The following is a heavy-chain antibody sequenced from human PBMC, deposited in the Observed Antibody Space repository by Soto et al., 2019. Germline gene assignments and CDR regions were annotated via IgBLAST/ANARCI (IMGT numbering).Heavy chain of an antibody. CDR2: IYYSGST. D-gene: IGHD4-17*01. V-gene: IGHV4-59*01. CDR1: GGSIISYY. CDR3: ARDSVTRPFDY. Sequence: SATLSLTCTVSGGSIISYYWSWIRQPPGKGLEWIGYIYYSGSTNYNPSLKSRVTISVDTSKNQFSLKLSSVTAADTAVYYCARDSVTRPFDYWGPGTLVTVSS. J-gene: IGHJ4*02.